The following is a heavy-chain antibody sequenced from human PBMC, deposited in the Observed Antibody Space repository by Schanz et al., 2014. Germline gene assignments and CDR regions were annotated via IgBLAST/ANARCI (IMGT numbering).Heavy chain of an antibody. D-gene: IGHD1-26*01. CDR2: ISHDGSIQ. CDR1: GFTFSNFA. CDR3: VKDLQRELLRDDHYYGMDV. V-gene: IGHV3-30*04. Sequence: QVQLVESGGGVVQPGRSLRLSCAASGFTFSNFAMHWVRQAPGKGLEWVTIISHDGSIQYGADSVKGRFTLSRDNSKNTMYLQMNSLRAEDTAVYYCVKDLQRELLRDDHYYGMDVWGQGTTVTVSS. J-gene: IGHJ6*02.